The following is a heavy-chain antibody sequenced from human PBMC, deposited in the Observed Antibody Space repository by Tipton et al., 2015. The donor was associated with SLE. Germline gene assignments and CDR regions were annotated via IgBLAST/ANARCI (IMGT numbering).Heavy chain of an antibody. J-gene: IGHJ3*01. V-gene: IGHV5-51*01. CDR2: IDPGDSYT. CDR3: ARQGDSSASVDGFDV. Sequence: QLVQSGGEVKKPGESLKISCQGLGYSFTSHWVVWVRQMPGKGLEWMGIIDPGDSYTTYSPSFEGNVTISVDKSISTTYLQWSSLKASDTAIYYCARQGDSSASVDGFDVWGQGTMVTVS. CDR1: GYSFTSHW. D-gene: IGHD3-22*01.